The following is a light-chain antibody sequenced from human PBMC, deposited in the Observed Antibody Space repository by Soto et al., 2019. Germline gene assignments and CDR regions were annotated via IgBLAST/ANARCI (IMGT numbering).Light chain of an antibody. CDR1: QSVSSY. V-gene: IGKV3-20*01. CDR2: GAS. J-gene: IGKJ1*01. Sequence: ESVLTQSPGTLSLSPGERATLSCRASQSVSSYLAWYQQKPGQAPRLLIYGASSRATGIPDRFSGSGSGTDFTLTISRLEPEDFAVYYCHQYRSSSWTFGQGTKVDI. CDR3: HQYRSSSWT.